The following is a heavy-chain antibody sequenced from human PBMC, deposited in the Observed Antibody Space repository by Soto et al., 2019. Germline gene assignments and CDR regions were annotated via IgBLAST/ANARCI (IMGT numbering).Heavy chain of an antibody. CDR3: ARGPIQLWLRGPFDY. CDR2: INHSGST. D-gene: IGHD5-18*01. CDR1: GGSFSGYY. V-gene: IGHV4-34*01. Sequence: SSETLSLTCAVYGGSFSGYYWRWIRQTPGKGLEWIGEINHSGSTNYNPSLKSRVTISVDTSKNQFSLKLSSVTAADTAVYYCARGPIQLWLRGPFDYWSRGTLVTFSS. J-gene: IGHJ4*02.